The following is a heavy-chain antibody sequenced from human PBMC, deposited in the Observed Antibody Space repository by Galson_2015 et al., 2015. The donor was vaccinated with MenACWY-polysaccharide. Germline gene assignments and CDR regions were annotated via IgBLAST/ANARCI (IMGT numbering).Heavy chain of an antibody. CDR2: ISSSGTTI. CDR3: ARDPRGARSSYFDY. CDR1: GFTFSDYY. Sequence: SLRLSCAASGFTFSDYYMHWIRQAPGKGLEWVSYISSSGTTIYYADSAKGRFIISRDNAKNSLHLQMNSLRAEDTAVYYCARDPRGARSSYFDYWGQGILVTVSS. J-gene: IGHJ4*02. D-gene: IGHD3-10*01. V-gene: IGHV3-11*01.